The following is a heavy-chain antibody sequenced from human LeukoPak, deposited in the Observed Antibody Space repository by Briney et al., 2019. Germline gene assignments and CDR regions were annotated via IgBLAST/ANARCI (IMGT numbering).Heavy chain of an antibody. V-gene: IGHV3-30*18. Sequence: GGSLRLSCAASGFTFSSYGMHWVRQAPGKGLEWVAVISYDGSNKYYADSVKGRFTISRDNSKNTLYLQMNSLRADDTAVYYCAKSHHVTAIDYWGQGTLVTVSS. J-gene: IGHJ4*02. D-gene: IGHD2-21*02. CDR2: ISYDGSNK. CDR1: GFTFSSYG. CDR3: AKSHHVTAIDY.